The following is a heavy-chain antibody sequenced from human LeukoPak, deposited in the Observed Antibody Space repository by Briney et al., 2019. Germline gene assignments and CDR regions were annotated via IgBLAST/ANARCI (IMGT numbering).Heavy chain of an antibody. CDR3: ASEGRQRDY. CDR2: INHSGST. J-gene: IGHJ4*02. Sequence: PSETLSLTCAVYGGSFSGYYWSWIRQPPGKGLEWIGEINHSGSTIYNPSLKSRVTISVDTSKNQFSLKLSSVTAADTAVYYCASEGRQRDYWGQGTLVTVSS. V-gene: IGHV4-34*01. CDR1: GGSFSGYY.